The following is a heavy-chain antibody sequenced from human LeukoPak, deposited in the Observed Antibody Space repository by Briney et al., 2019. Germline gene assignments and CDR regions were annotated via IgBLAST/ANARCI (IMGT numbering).Heavy chain of an antibody. D-gene: IGHD3-10*01. CDR3: AKDHRGLLWFGELLVY. J-gene: IGHJ4*02. CDR2: ISGSGGST. V-gene: IGHV3-23*01. Sequence: GGSLRLSCAASGFTFSSYVMSWVRQAPGKGLEWVSGISGSGGSTYYADSVKGRFTISRDNSKNTLYLQMNSLRVEDTAVYYCAKDHRGLLWFGELLVYWGQGTLVTVSS. CDR1: GFTFSSYV.